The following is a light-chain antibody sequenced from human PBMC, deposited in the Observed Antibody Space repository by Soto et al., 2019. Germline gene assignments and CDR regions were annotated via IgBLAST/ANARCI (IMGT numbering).Light chain of an antibody. CDR2: DVT. CDR1: SSDVGGYSY. CDR3: CSYTGSYSYV. J-gene: IGLJ1*01. V-gene: IGLV2-11*01. Sequence: QCVRTQPHSGSGAPGRAGTISCTGTSSDVGGYSYVSWYQQHPGKAPELIIYDVTERPSGVPDRFSGSKSGNTASLTISGLQAEDEADYYCCSYTGSYSYVFGIGTKVTVL.